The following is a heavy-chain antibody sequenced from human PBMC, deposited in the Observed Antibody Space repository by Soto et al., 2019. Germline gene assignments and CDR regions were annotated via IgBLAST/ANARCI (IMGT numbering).Heavy chain of an antibody. V-gene: IGHV1-18*01. J-gene: IGHJ4*02. CDR1: GYTFTSYD. Sequence: QVQLVQSGAEVKKPGASVKVSCKASGYTFTSYDISWVRQAPGQGLEWMGWISAYNGNTNYAQKFQGRVTMTTDTYTSTAYMELRSLRPDDTAVYYCARDTRFYYDSSGQNYWGQGTLVTVSS. CDR3: ARDTRFYYDSSGQNY. CDR2: ISAYNGNT. D-gene: IGHD3-22*01.